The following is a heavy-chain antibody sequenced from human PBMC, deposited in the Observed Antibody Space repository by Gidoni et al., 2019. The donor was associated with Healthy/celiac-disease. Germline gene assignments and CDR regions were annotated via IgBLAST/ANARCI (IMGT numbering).Heavy chain of an antibody. CDR2: IYHSGST. V-gene: IGHV4-4*02. CDR1: GGSISSSNW. D-gene: IGHD1-7*01. CDR3: ARTRIPGTTFRFDP. Sequence: QVQLQDSGPGLVKPSGTLSLTCAVSGGSISSSNWGSWVRQAPGKGLEVIGEIYHSGSTNFNPSLNSRVTISVDKSKNLFSLMLSSVTAADTAVYYFARTRIPGTTFRFDPLGQGTLVTVSS. J-gene: IGHJ5*02.